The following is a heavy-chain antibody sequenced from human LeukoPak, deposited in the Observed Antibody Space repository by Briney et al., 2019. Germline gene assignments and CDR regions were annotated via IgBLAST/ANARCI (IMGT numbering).Heavy chain of an antibody. CDR1: GFTFSTSP. Sequence: PVGGSLRLSCSASGFTFSTSPMHWVRQAPGKGLEYVSAISTDGGSTYYADSVKGRFTISRDNSKNTLHLQMSSLRAEGTAVYYCVGVRWFGGSNWFDPWGQGTPVTVSS. CDR3: VGVRWFGGSNWFDP. CDR2: ISTDGGST. J-gene: IGHJ5*02. V-gene: IGHV3-64D*09. D-gene: IGHD3-10*01.